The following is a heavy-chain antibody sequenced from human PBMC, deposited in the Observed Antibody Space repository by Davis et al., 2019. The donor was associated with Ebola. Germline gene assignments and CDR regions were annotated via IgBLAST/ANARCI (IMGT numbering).Heavy chain of an antibody. CDR3: ARGAAAEGKNWFDP. D-gene: IGHD6-13*01. CDR1: GGTFSSYA. J-gene: IGHJ5*02. V-gene: IGHV1-69*04. Sequence: AASVKVSCKASGGTFSSYAISWVRQAPGQGLEWMGRIIPILGIANYAQKFQGRVTITADKSTSTAYMELSSLRSEDTAVYYCARGAAAEGKNWFDPWGQGTLVTVSS. CDR2: IIPILGIA.